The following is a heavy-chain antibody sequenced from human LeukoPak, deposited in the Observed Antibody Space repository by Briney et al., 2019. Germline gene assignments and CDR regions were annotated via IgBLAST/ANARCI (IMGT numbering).Heavy chain of an antibody. Sequence: GGSLRLSCAASGFTVRSNYMNWVRQAPGKGLEWVSSISSSSSYVYYADSVKGRFTISRDNAKNSLYLQMNSLRAEDTAVYYCARVWSYYYYGMDVWGQGTTVTVSS. CDR3: ARVWSYYYYGMDV. V-gene: IGHV3-21*01. D-gene: IGHD3-10*01. CDR1: GFTVRSNY. J-gene: IGHJ6*02. CDR2: ISSSSSYV.